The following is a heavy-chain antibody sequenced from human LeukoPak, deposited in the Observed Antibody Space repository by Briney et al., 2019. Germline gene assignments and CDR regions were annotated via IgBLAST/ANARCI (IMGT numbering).Heavy chain of an antibody. CDR1: GYXFTGHY. J-gene: IGHJ5*02. CDR2: INSNSGGT. V-gene: IGHV1-2*02. CDR3: ARQSNKGGFDP. Sequence: ASVKVSCKASGYXFTGHYIHWVRQAPGHGLEWMGWINSNSGGTNYAQKFQGRVTMTRDTSISTAYMELTRLRSDDTAVYYCARQSNKGGFDPWGQGILVTVSS. D-gene: IGHD2/OR15-2a*01.